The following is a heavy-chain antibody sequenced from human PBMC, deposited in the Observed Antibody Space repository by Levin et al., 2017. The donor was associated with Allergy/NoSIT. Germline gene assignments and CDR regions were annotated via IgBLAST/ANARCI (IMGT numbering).Heavy chain of an antibody. Sequence: LSLTCAASGFTVSSNYMSWVRQAPGKGLEWVSVIYSGGSTYYADSVKGRFTISRDNSKNTLYLQMNSLRAEDTAVYYCARDASPAIRGFVDIWGQGTMVTVSS. CDR2: IYSGGST. CDR1: GFTVSSNY. D-gene: IGHD2-21*02. CDR3: ARDASPAIRGFVDI. J-gene: IGHJ3*02. V-gene: IGHV3-66*01.